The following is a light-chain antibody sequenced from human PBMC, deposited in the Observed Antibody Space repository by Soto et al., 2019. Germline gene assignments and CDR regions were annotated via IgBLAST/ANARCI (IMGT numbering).Light chain of an antibody. CDR2: DAT. CDR1: QSVASH. CDR3: QQYYTTPVT. Sequence: EVVLTQSPASLSLSPGERATLSCRASQSVASHLAWYQQKPGQAPRLLIYDATKRATGIPARFSGNGFGTYFTLTISSLQAEDVAVYYCQQYYTTPVTFGQGTKVEIK. J-gene: IGKJ1*01. V-gene: IGKV3-11*01.